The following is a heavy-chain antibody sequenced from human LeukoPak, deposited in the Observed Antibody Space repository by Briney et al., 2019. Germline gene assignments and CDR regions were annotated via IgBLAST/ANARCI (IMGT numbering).Heavy chain of an antibody. Sequence: GGSLRLSCAASGFTFSSYWMSWVRQAPGKGLEWVANIKQDGSEKYYVDSVKGRFTISRDNAKNSLYLQMNSLRAEDTAVYYCVKVDTAMVPGYYYYYMDVWGKGTTVTVSS. V-gene: IGHV3-7*01. J-gene: IGHJ6*03. D-gene: IGHD5-18*01. CDR1: GFTFSSYW. CDR2: IKQDGSEK. CDR3: VKVDTAMVPGYYYYYMDV.